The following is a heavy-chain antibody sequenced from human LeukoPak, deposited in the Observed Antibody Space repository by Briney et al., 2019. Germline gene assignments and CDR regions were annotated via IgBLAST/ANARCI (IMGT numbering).Heavy chain of an antibody. J-gene: IGHJ5*02. D-gene: IGHD3-10*01. Sequence: GGSLRLSCAASGFTFSSYGMHWVRQAPGKGLEWVAVIWYDGSNKYYADSVKGRFTSSRDNSKNTMYLQMNSLRAEDTAVYYCARDRLWFGELFSPGWFDPWGQGTLVTVSS. V-gene: IGHV3-33*01. CDR1: GFTFSSYG. CDR3: ARDRLWFGELFSPGWFDP. CDR2: IWYDGSNK.